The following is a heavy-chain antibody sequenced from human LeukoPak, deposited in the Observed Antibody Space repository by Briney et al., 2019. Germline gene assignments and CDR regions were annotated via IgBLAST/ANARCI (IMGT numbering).Heavy chain of an antibody. CDR3: ARGGANGVTVTTYSVDY. CDR2: IIPIFGTA. CDR1: GGTFSSYA. J-gene: IGHJ4*02. D-gene: IGHD4-17*01. Sequence: SVKVSCKASGGTFSSYAISWVRQTPGQGLEWMGGIIPIFGTANYAQKFQGRVTITADESTSTAYMELSSLRSEDTAVYYCARGGANGVTVTTYSVDYWGQGTLVTVSS. V-gene: IGHV1-69*13.